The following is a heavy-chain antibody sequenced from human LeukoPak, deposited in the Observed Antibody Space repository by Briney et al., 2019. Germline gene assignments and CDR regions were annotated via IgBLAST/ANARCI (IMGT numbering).Heavy chain of an antibody. CDR2: ISGGGGST. V-gene: IGHV3-23*01. CDR3: ARDLVRGVIMYGY. Sequence: PGGSLRLSCAASGFTFSIYAMTWVRQAPGKGLEWVSVISGGGGSTYYGDSVKGRFTISRDNSKNTLCLQMNSLRAEDTAVYYCARDLVRGVIMYGYWGQGTLVTVSS. D-gene: IGHD3-10*01. CDR1: GFTFSIYA. J-gene: IGHJ4*02.